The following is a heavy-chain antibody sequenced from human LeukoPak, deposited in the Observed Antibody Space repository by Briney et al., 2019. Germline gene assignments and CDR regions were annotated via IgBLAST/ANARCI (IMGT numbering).Heavy chain of an antibody. J-gene: IGHJ3*02. V-gene: IGHV4-4*07. D-gene: IGHD1-7*01. CDR3: ASRKWNFDAFDI. CDR2: IYTSGST. CDR1: GGSISSYY. Sequence: SETLSLTCTVSGGSISSYYWSWIRQPAGKGLEWIGRIYTSGSTNYNPSLKSRVTMSVDTSKNQFSLKLSSVTAADTAVYYCASRKWNFDAFDIWGQGTTVTVSS.